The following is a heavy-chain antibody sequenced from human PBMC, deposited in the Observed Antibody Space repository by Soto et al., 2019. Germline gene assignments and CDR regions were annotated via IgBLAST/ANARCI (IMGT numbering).Heavy chain of an antibody. Sequence: PGGSLRLSCAASGFTFSSYSMKWVRQAPGKGLEWVSSISSSSSYIYYADSVKGRFTISRDNAKNSLYLQMNSLRAEDTAVYYCARDPYDSSGLPPDVWGQGTTVTVSS. CDR2: ISSSSSYI. V-gene: IGHV3-21*01. J-gene: IGHJ6*02. CDR3: ARDPYDSSGLPPDV. CDR1: GFTFSSYS. D-gene: IGHD3-22*01.